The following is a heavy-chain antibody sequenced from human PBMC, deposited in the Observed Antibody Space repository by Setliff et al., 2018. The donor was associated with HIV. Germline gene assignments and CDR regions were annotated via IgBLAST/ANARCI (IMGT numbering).Heavy chain of an antibody. D-gene: IGHD1-1*01. J-gene: IGHJ5*02. CDR1: GGSIRTSY. V-gene: IGHV4-59*01. CDR2: IIYAERA. Sequence: SETLSLTCTVSGGSIRTSYWSWIRQPPGKGLEWIGSIIYAERANYNPSLRSRVTMSLDTSTSQVSLKWTSVTAADTAVYFCAREGLSGWFGPWGQGSLVTVSS. CDR3: AREGLSGWFGP.